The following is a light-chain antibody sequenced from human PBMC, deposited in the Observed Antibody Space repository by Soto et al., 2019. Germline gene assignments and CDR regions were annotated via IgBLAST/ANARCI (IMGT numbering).Light chain of an antibody. CDR3: QHYSNWPPT. CDR2: KAS. CDR1: QSISSW. J-gene: IGKJ3*01. Sequence: DIQMTQSPSTLSASVGDRVTITCRASQSISSWLAWYQQKPGKAPKLLIYKASSLESGVPSRFSGSGSGTEFTLTISSLQSEDFGVYHCQHYSNWPPTFGPGTKVEIK. V-gene: IGKV1-5*03.